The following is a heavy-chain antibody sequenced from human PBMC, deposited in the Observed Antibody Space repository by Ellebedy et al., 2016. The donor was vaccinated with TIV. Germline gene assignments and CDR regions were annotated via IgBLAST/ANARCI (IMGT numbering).Heavy chain of an antibody. J-gene: IGHJ6*02. CDR1: GGSISSSSYY. Sequence: SETLSLTXTVSGGSISSSSYYWGWIRQPPGKGLEWIGSIYYSGSTYYNPSLKSRVTIYADTSKNQFSLKLSSVTAADTAVYYCARERNWNYVTDYGMDVWGQGTTVTVSS. CDR2: IYYSGST. D-gene: IGHD1-7*01. CDR3: ARERNWNYVTDYGMDV. V-gene: IGHV4-39*01.